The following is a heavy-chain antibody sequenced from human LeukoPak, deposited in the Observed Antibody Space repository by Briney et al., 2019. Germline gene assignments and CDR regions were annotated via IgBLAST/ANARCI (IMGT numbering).Heavy chain of an antibody. CDR3: ARHLRNSFFDY. J-gene: IGHJ4*02. V-gene: IGHV4-59*08. Sequence: PSETLSLTCTVSGGSLSNYYWSWIRQPPGKGLEWIGYIYYSGSTSYYPSLESRVTILVDTSKTQFSLKLSSVTAADTAVYYCARHLRNSFFDYWGQGTLVTVSS. CDR2: IYYSGST. CDR1: GGSLSNYY. D-gene: IGHD2/OR15-2a*01.